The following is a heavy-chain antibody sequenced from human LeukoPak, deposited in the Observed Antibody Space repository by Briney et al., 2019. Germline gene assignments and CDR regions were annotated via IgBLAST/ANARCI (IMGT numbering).Heavy chain of an antibody. J-gene: IGHJ5*02. D-gene: IGHD7-27*01. CDR3: ATDGLGRRWFDP. V-gene: IGHV1-24*01. Sequence: ASVKVSCKVSGYTLTELSMHWVRQAPGKGLEWMGGFDPEDGETIYAQKFQGRVTMTEDTSTDTAYMELSSLGSEDTAVYYCATDGLGRRWFDPWGQGTLVTVSS. CDR2: FDPEDGET. CDR1: GYTLTELS.